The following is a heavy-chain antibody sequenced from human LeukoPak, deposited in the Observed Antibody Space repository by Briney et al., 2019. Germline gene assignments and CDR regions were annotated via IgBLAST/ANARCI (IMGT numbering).Heavy chain of an antibody. V-gene: IGHV3-48*04. Sequence: GGSLRLSCAASGFTFSSYSMNWVRQAPGKGLEWFSYITSSSSTICYADSVKGRFTISRGNAKNSLYLQMNSLTAEDTAVYYCARDPGFSSGSYYFDYWGQGTLVTVSS. J-gene: IGHJ4*02. CDR3: ARDPGFSSGSYYFDY. CDR1: GFTFSSYS. D-gene: IGHD1-26*01. CDR2: ITSSSSTI.